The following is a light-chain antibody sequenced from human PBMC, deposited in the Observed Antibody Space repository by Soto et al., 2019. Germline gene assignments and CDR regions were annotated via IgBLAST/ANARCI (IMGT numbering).Light chain of an antibody. CDR2: EVS. CDR1: SSDVGSYNL. CDR3: CSYAGSSTWV. J-gene: IGLJ3*02. Sequence: QSALTQPASVSGSPGQSITISCTGTSSDVGSYNLVSWCQQHPDKAPKLIIYEVSKWPSGVSSRFSASKSGNTASLTISGLQSEDEADYYCCSYAGSSTWVFGGGTKLTVL. V-gene: IGLV2-23*02.